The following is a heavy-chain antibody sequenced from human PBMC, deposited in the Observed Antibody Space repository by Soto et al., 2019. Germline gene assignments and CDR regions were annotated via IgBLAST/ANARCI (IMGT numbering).Heavy chain of an antibody. D-gene: IGHD6-6*01. CDR2: IWYDGSNK. Sequence: QVQLVESGGGVVQPGRSLRISCAASGFTFSSYGMHWVRQAPGKGLEWVAVIWYDGSNKYYADSVKGRFTISRDNSKNTLYLQMNSLRAEDTAVYYCARDGRIAARLLDYWGQGTLVTVSS. V-gene: IGHV3-33*01. CDR1: GFTFSSYG. J-gene: IGHJ4*02. CDR3: ARDGRIAARLLDY.